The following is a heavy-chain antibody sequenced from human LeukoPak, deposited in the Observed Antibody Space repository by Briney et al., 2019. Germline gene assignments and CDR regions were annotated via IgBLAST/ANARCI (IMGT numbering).Heavy chain of an antibody. J-gene: IGHJ3*02. D-gene: IGHD6-19*01. CDR2: VSAYNGNT. V-gene: IGHV1-18*01. Sequence: GASVKVSCKASGYTFTSYDISWVRQAPGQGLEWMGWVSAYNGNTNYAQKLQGRVTMTTDTSTSTAYMELRSLRSDDTAVYYCARFGLGKHIEVAGIPFDIWGQGTMVTVSS. CDR3: ARFGLGKHIEVAGIPFDI. CDR1: GYTFTSYD.